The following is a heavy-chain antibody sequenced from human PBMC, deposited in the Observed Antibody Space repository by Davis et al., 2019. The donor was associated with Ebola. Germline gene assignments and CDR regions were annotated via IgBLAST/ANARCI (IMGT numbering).Heavy chain of an antibody. J-gene: IGHJ5*02. V-gene: IGHV3-48*02. CDR1: GFTFSSYS. CDR3: ARDVRITIFGSMEGNWFDP. Sequence: PGGSLRLSCAASGFTFSSYSMNWVRQAPGKGLEWVSYISSSSSTIYYADSVKGRFTISRDNAKNSPYLQMNSLRDEDTAVYYCARDVRITIFGSMEGNWFDPWGQGTLVTVSS. D-gene: IGHD3-3*01. CDR2: ISSSSSTI.